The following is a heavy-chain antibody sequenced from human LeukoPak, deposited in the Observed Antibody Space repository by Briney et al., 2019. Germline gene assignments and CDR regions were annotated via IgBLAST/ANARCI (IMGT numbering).Heavy chain of an antibody. J-gene: IGHJ1*01. Sequence: ASVKVSCKASGYTSTGYYMHWVRQAPGQGLEWMGWINPNSGGTNYAQKFQGRVTMTRDTSISTAYMELSRLRSDDTAVYYCARDRTGVFPEYFQHWGQGTLVTVSS. CDR3: ARDRTGVFPEYFQH. CDR2: INPNSGGT. CDR1: GYTSTGYY. V-gene: IGHV1-2*02. D-gene: IGHD3-16*01.